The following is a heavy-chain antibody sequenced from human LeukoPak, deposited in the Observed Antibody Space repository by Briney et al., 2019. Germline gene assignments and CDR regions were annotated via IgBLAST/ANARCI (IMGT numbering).Heavy chain of an antibody. CDR3: AKDLGGSATTV. V-gene: IGHV3-7*03. J-gene: IGHJ4*02. CDR1: RFTFSNSW. Sequence: GGSLRLSCAASRFTFSNSWMSWVRLAPGKGMEWVANIKQDGSEKYYVDSVKGRFTISRDNAKNSLFLQMNSLRVEDTALYYCAKDLGGSATTVWGQGTLVTVSS. CDR2: IKQDGSEK. D-gene: IGHD2-2*01.